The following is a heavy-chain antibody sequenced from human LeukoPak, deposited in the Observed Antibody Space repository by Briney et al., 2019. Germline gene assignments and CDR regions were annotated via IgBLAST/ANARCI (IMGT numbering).Heavy chain of an antibody. J-gene: IGHJ4*02. Sequence: SVKVSCKASGYTFTNYGISWVRQAPGQGLEWMGGIIPIFGTANYAQKFQGRVTITADKSTSTAYMELSSLRSEDTAVYYCARGNYYDSSGPLGHFDYWGQGTLVTVSS. CDR3: ARGNYYDSSGPLGHFDY. CDR1: GYTFTNYG. D-gene: IGHD3-22*01. CDR2: IIPIFGTA. V-gene: IGHV1-69*06.